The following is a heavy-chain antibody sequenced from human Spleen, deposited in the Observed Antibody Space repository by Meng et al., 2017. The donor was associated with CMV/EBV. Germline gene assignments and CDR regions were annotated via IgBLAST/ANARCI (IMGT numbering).Heavy chain of an antibody. CDR3: ARFTLGYCSSTSCPTFDY. V-gene: IGHV4-34*01. Sequence: SFSGYYWSWIRQPPGKGLEWIGEINHSGSTNYNPSLKSRVTISVDTSKNQFSLKLSSVTAADTAVYYCARFTLGYCSSTSCPTFDYWGQGTLVTVSS. J-gene: IGHJ4*02. D-gene: IGHD2-2*01. CDR2: INHSGST. CDR1: SFSGYY.